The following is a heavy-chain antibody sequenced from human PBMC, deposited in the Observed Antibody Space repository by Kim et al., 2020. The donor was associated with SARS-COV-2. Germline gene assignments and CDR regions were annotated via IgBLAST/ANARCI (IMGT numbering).Heavy chain of an antibody. Sequence: YTDSVKGRFNSSRDNAKNSLYLQMNSLRAEDTAVYSCAKGPAACAEPVESWGQGTLVTVSS. J-gene: IGHJ4*02. V-gene: IGHV3-21*01. CDR3: AKGPAACAEPVES.